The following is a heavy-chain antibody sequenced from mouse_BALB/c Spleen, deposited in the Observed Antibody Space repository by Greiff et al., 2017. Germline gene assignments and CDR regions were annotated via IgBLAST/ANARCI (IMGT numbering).Heavy chain of an antibody. V-gene: IGHV2-9*02. J-gene: IGHJ4*01. CDR3: ARDIYYGSSYEAYYAMDY. Sequence: QVQLQQSGPGLVAPSQSLSITCTVSGFSLTSYGVHWVRQPPGKGLEWLGVIWAGGSTNYNSALMSRLSISKDNSKSQVFLKMNSLQTDDTAMYYCARDIYYGSSYEAYYAMDYWGQGTSVTVSS. D-gene: IGHD1-1*01. CDR2: IWAGGST. CDR1: GFSLTSYG.